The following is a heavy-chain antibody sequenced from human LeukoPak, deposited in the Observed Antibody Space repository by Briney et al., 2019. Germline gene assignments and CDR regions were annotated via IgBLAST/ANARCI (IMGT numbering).Heavy chain of an antibody. CDR1: GFPFSLYA. V-gene: IGHV3-30*10. D-gene: IGHD1-26*01. CDR2: ISPAGNVT. J-gene: IGHJ4*02. Sequence: GASLRLSCEGSGFPFSLYAMHWVRQAPGRGLEWVAVISPAGNVTHFITSVRGRFSLSRDNSRKTLSLQMSSLTVDDTAVYYCARELAVTGQWDFDRWGQGTVVTVSS. CDR3: ARELAVTGQWDFDR.